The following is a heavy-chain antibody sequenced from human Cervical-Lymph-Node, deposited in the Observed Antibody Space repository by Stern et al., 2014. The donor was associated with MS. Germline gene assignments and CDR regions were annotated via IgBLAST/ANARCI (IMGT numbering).Heavy chain of an antibody. J-gene: IGHJ4*02. D-gene: IGHD5-18*01. V-gene: IGHV4-61*02. CDR1: GGSVGSGSYD. CDR2: IYPTGST. Sequence: VQLVESGPGLVKPSQTLSLTCTVSGGSVGSGSYDWSWIRQPAGKGLEWIGRIYPTGSTYYNPSLKSRVSISIDTSKNQFSLKLTSVTAADTAVYYCARDKEDTNMAFRYFDNWGQGTLVTVSS. CDR3: ARDKEDTNMAFRYFDN.